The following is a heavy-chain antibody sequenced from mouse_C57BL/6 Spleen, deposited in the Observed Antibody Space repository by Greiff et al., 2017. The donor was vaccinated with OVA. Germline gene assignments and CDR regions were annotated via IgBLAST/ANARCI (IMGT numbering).Heavy chain of an antibody. CDR1: GFTFSSYA. D-gene: IGHD1-1*01. CDR2: ISDGGSYT. J-gene: IGHJ2*01. V-gene: IGHV5-4*01. Sequence: DVQLVESGGGLVKPGGSLKLSCAASGFTFSSYAMSWVRQTPEKRLEWVATISDGGSYTYYPDNVKGRFTISRDNAKNNLYLQMSHLRSEDTAMYYCARACGSSYSYYFDYWGQGTTLTVSS. CDR3: ARACGSSYSYYFDY.